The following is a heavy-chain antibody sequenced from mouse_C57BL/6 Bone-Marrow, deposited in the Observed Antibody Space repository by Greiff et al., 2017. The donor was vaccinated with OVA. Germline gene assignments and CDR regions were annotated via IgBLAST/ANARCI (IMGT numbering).Heavy chain of an antibody. J-gene: IGHJ2*01. CDR2: INPGSGGT. Sequence: VKLMESGAELVRPGTSVKVSCKASGYAFTNYLIEWVKQRPGQGLEWIGVINPGSGGTNYNEKFKGKATLTADKSSSTAYMQLSSLTSEDSAVYFCARSITTCFDYWGQGTTLTVSS. D-gene: IGHD2-4*01. V-gene: IGHV1-54*01. CDR1: GYAFTNYL. CDR3: ARSITTCFDY.